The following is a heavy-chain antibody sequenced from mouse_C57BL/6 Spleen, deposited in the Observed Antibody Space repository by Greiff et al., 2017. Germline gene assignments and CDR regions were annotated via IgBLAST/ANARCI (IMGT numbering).Heavy chain of an antibody. D-gene: IGHD1-1*01. V-gene: IGHV1-76*01. Sequence: VKLQESGAELVRPGASVKLSCKASGYTFTDYYINWVKQRPGQGLEWIARIYPGSGNTYYNEKFKGKATLTAEKSSSTAYMQLSSLTSEDSAVYFCARETVVSSQGFAYWGQGTLVTVSA. CDR2: IYPGSGNT. CDR1: GYTFTDYY. J-gene: IGHJ3*01. CDR3: ARETVVSSQGFAY.